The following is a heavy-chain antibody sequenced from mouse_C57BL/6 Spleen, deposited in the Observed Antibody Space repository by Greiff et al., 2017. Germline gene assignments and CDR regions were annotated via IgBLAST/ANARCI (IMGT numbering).Heavy chain of an antibody. Sequence: EVQLQQSGAELVRPGASVKLSCTASGFNIKDDYMHWVKQRPEQGLEWIGWIDPENGDTEYASKFQGKATITADTSSNTAYLQLRSLTSEDTAVYYCTTPLTVVARDYWGQGTSVTVSS. J-gene: IGHJ4*01. V-gene: IGHV14-4*01. CDR2: IDPENGDT. D-gene: IGHD1-1*01. CDR3: TTPLTVVARDY. CDR1: GFNIKDDY.